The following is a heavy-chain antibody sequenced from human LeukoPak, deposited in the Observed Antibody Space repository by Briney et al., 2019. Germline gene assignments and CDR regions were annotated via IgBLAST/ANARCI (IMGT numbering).Heavy chain of an antibody. CDR2: IRYDGSIK. D-gene: IGHD6-19*01. V-gene: IGHV3-30*02. CDR3: AKGIAVAGTELAD. J-gene: IGHJ4*02. Sequence: GGSLRLSCAASGFTFDDYGMSWVRQAPGKGLEWVSFIRYDGSIKYYADSVEGRFTISRDNSKNTLYLQMNSLRADDTAVYYCAKGIAVAGTELADWGQGTLVTVSA. CDR1: GFTFDDYG.